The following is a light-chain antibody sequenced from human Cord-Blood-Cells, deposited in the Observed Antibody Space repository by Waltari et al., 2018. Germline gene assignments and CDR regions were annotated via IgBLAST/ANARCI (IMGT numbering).Light chain of an antibody. V-gene: IGLV3-19*01. CDR2: GKN. Sequence: SSELTQDPAVSVALGQTVRITCQGDSLRSYYASWYQQKPVQAPVLVIYGKNNRPPRAXXXXXXXXXXXXXXLTITGAQAEDEADYYCNSRDSSGNHYVFGTGTKVTVL. CDR1: SLRSYY. CDR3: NSRDSSGNHYV. J-gene: IGLJ1*01.